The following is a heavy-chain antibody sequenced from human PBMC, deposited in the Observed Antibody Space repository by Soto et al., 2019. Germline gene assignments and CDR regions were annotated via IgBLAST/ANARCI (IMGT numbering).Heavy chain of an antibody. D-gene: IGHD5-18*01. V-gene: IGHV4-30-2*01. J-gene: IGHJ4*02. CDR2: IYPSGMP. CDR3: ARERGGYGLFDS. CDR1: GGSISNAAYS. Sequence: SETLSLTCTASGGSISNAAYSWSWIRQPPGKGLEWIGYIYPSGMPFYNPSLRSRVTISIDRSNDQFSLNLKSVTAADTAVYYCARERGGYGLFDSWGQGTLVTVSS.